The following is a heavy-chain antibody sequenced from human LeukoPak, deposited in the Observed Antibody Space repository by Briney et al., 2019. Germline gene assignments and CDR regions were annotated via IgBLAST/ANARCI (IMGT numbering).Heavy chain of an antibody. CDR2: IFHSGST. Sequence: TPSETLSLTCTVSGSSISRYYWTWLRQPPGKGLEWIGYIFHSGSTNYSPSLKSRVTISLDTSKNQFSLNLSSVTAADTAVYYCARDRPFYFGSGSYYDGSDSWGQGTLVTVSS. J-gene: IGHJ4*02. D-gene: IGHD3-10*01. V-gene: IGHV4-59*01. CDR3: ARDRPFYFGSGSYYDGSDS. CDR1: GSSISRYY.